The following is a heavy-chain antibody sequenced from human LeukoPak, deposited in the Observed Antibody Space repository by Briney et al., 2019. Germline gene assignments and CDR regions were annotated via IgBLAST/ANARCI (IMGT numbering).Heavy chain of an antibody. CDR1: GDSISSGFF. J-gene: IGHJ5*02. Sequence: PSETLSLTRTVSGDSISSGFFWGWIRQSPDKGLEWVGSVYRTGNTYYEASLKSRVTISVDTSRNQFSLELRSVTAADTAIYYCARDKDLPPPPGIGAGPRLTWFDPWGQGTRVTVSS. CDR3: ARDKDLPPPPGIGAGPRLTWFDP. V-gene: IGHV4-38-2*02. D-gene: IGHD6-13*01. CDR2: VYRTGNT.